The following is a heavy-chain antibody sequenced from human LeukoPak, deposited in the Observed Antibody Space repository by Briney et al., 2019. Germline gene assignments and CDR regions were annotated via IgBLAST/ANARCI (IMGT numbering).Heavy chain of an antibody. CDR2: ISAYNGNT. J-gene: IGHJ4*02. Sequence: GASVKVSCKASGYTFTSYGISWVRQAPGQGLEWMGWISAYNGNTNYAQKLQGRVTMTTDTSTSTAYMELRSLRSDDTAVYYCAREKYRTIFPPYYLDYWGQGTLVTVSS. V-gene: IGHV1-18*01. CDR3: AREKYRTIFPPYYLDY. CDR1: GYTFTSYG. D-gene: IGHD3-9*01.